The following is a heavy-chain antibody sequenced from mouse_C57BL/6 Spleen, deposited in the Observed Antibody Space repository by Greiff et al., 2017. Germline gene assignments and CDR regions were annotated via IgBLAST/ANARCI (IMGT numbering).Heavy chain of an antibody. D-gene: IGHD2-2*01. J-gene: IGHJ1*03. CDR3: ARWGLRRWYFDV. Sequence: QVQLQQPGAELVKRGASVKLSCKASGYTFTSYWMQWVKQRPGQGLEWIGEIDPSDSYTNYNQKFKGKATLTVDTSSSTAYMQLSSLTSEDSAVYYCARWGLRRWYFDVWGTGTTVTVSS. V-gene: IGHV1-50*01. CDR1: GYTFTSYW. CDR2: IDPSDSYT.